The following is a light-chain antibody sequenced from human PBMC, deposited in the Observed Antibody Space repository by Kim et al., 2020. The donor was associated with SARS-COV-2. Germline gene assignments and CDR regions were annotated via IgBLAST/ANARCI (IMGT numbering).Light chain of an antibody. CDR1: SKHSTYA. CDR2: NNSDGTH. J-gene: IGLJ3*02. V-gene: IGLV4-69*01. Sequence: ASVRLTCILSSKHSTYAIAWDQQQPGKGPRFLLKNNSDGTHPKGDGIPDRFSGFNSGDERYLSISSLHSEDEADYYCQTWATGIQVFGGGTQLTVL. CDR3: QTWATGIQV.